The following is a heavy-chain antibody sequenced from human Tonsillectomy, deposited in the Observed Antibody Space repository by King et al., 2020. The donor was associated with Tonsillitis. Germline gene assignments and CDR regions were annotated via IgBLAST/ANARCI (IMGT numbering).Heavy chain of an antibody. D-gene: IGHD3-3*01. CDR2: IYYSGST. Sequence: VQLQESGPGLVKPSETLSLTCTVSGGSISSYYWSWIRQPPGKGLEWIGYIYYSGSTNYNPSLKSRVTISVDTSKNQFSLKLSSVTAADTAVYYCARGITIFGVVIPHFDYWGQGTLVTVSS. CDR3: ARGITIFGVVIPHFDY. J-gene: IGHJ4*02. CDR1: GGSISSYY. V-gene: IGHV4-59*01.